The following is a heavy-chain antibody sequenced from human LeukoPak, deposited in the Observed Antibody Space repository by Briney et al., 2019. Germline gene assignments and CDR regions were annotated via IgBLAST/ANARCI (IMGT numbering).Heavy chain of an antibody. J-gene: IGHJ4*02. CDR2: INSDGSST. CDR1: GFTFSNYA. CDR3: ARPGAISGLSPFDY. D-gene: IGHD2-2*02. Sequence: QPGGSLRLSCAPSGFTFSNYAIHWVRQAPGKGLVSVSRINSDGSSTSYADSVKGRFTISRDNAKNTLYLQMNSLRAEDTAVYYCARPGAISGLSPFDYWGQGTLVTVSS. V-gene: IGHV3-74*01.